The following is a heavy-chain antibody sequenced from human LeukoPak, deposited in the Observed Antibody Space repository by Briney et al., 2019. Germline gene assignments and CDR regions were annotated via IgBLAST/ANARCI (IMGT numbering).Heavy chain of an antibody. CDR1: GFTFSSYS. V-gene: IGHV3-21*01. D-gene: IGHD3-10*01. Sequence: GGSLRLSCAASGFTFSSYSMNWVRQAPGKGLEWVSSISSSSSYIYYADSVKGRFTISRDNAKTTLYLQMNSLRAEDTAVYYCARKYGSGSSSAFDIWGQGTMVTVSS. CDR2: ISSSSSYI. J-gene: IGHJ3*02. CDR3: ARKYGSGSSSAFDI.